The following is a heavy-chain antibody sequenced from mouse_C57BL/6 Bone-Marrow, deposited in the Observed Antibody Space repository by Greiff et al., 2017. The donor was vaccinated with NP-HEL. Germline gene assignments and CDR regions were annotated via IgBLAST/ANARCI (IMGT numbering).Heavy chain of an antibody. CDR2: IDPEDGDT. Sequence: VQLQQSGAELVRPGASVKLSCTASGFNIKDYYMHWVKQRPEQGLEWIGRIDPEDGDTEYAPKFQGQATMTAATSSNTAYLQLSSLTSEDTAVYYCLLYDGSSHDYWGQGTTLTVAS. CDR1: GFNIKDYY. J-gene: IGHJ2*01. D-gene: IGHD1-1*01. V-gene: IGHV14-1*01. CDR3: LLYDGSSHDY.